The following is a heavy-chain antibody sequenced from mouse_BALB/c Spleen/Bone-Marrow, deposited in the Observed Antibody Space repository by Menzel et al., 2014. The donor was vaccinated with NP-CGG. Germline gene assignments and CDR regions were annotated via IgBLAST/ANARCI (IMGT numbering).Heavy chain of an antibody. D-gene: IGHD1-1*02. CDR2: VNPNNGGT. Sequence: EVKLVESGPDLVKPGAPVKISCKASGYSFTGYYMHWVKQSHGKSLEWIGRVNPNNGGTSYNQKFKGKAILTVDKSSSTAYMELRSLTSEDSAVYYCAIGNYFDYWGQGTTLTVSS. CDR3: AIGNYFDY. J-gene: IGHJ2*01. V-gene: IGHV1-26*01. CDR1: GYSFTGYY.